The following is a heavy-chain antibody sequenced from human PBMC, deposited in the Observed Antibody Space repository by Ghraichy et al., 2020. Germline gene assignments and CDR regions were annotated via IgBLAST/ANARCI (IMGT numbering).Heavy chain of an antibody. CDR2: IRTYDGDT. V-gene: IGHV1-18*01. CDR1: GYTFTSHS. D-gene: IGHD1-7*01. Sequence: ASVKVSCKPSGYTFTSHSITWVRQAPGQGLEWMGWIRTYDGDTDYAQKFQGRVAMTTDTSTNTAYMELRNLRSADTAVYYCARVLRMMGTALSGVDVWGQGTTVTVSS. CDR3: ARVLRMMGTALSGVDV. J-gene: IGHJ6*02.